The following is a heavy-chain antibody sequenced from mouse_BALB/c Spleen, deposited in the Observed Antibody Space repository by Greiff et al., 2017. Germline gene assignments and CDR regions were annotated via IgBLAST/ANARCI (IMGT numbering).Heavy chain of an antibody. D-gene: IGHD2-14*01. CDR1: GYTFTSYW. V-gene: IGHV1S81*02. J-gene: IGHJ3*01. Sequence: QVQLQQSGAELVKPGASVKLSCKASGYTFTSYWMHWVKQRPGQGLEWIGEINPSNGRTNYNEKFKSKATLTVDKSSSTAYMQLSSLTSEDSAVYYCARRGGYDGSWFAYWGQGTLVTVSA. CDR2: INPSNGRT. CDR3: ARRGGYDGSWFAY.